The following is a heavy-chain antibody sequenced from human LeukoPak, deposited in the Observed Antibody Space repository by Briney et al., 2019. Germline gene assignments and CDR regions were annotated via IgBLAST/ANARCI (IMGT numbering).Heavy chain of an antibody. D-gene: IGHD6-6*01. V-gene: IGHV1-69*06. Sequence: ASVNVSFKASGGTFSSYAISWVRQAPGQGLGWMGRIIPIFGTANYAQKFQGRVTITADKSTSTAYMELSSLRSEDTAVYYCAREYSSSSGGNYWGQGTLVTVSS. CDR2: IIPIFGTA. CDR1: GGTFSSYA. J-gene: IGHJ4*02. CDR3: AREYSSSSGGNY.